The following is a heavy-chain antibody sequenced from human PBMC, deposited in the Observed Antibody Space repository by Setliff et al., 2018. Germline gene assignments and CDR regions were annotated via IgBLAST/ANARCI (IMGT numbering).Heavy chain of an antibody. Sequence: PGGSLRLSCAASGFIFDEYAMHWVRQAPGKGLEWVSGISWNSYHIDYAGSVRGRFTISRDNAKNSLYLQMNSLTTEDTALYYCVKSDRDRSGWYPDYWGQGTLVTVSS. V-gene: IGHV3-9*01. CDR3: VKSDRDRSGWYPDY. D-gene: IGHD6-19*01. CDR1: GFIFDEYA. J-gene: IGHJ4*02. CDR2: ISWNSYHI.